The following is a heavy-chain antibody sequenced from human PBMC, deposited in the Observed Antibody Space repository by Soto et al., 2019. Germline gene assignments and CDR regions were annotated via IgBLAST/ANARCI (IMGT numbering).Heavy chain of an antibody. CDR2: IWYDGSNK. V-gene: IGHV3-33*01. CDR3: ARAQRFLEWHPSSSYYYYMDV. J-gene: IGHJ6*03. CDR1: GFTFSSYG. Sequence: QVQLVESGGGVVQPGRSLRLSCAASGFTFSSYGMHWVRQAPGKGLEWVAVIWYDGSNKYYADSVKGRFTISRDNSKNTLYLQMNSLRAEDTAVYYCARAQRFLEWHPSSSYYYYMDVWGKGTTVTVSS. D-gene: IGHD3-3*01.